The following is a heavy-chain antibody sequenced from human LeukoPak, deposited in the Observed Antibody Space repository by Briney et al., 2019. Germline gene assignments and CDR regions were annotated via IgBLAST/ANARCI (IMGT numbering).Heavy chain of an antibody. D-gene: IGHD3-22*01. CDR3: ARGTMKGRYFDY. V-gene: IGHV4-59*12. Sequence: SETLSLTCTVSGDSISSYYWSWIRQPPGKGLEWIGYIYYTGSTNYNPSLKSRVTISIDTSKNQFSLKLSSVTAADTAVYYCARGTMKGRYFDYWGQGTLVTVSS. CDR1: GDSISSYY. CDR2: IYYTGST. J-gene: IGHJ4*02.